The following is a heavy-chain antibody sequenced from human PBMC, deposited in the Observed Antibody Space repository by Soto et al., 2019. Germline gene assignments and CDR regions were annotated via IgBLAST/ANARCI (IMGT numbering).Heavy chain of an antibody. V-gene: IGHV3-30*18. CDR1: GFTFSSYG. J-gene: IGHJ4*02. D-gene: IGHD5-12*01. CDR3: AKDLSGYEPYYFDY. CDR2: ISYDGSNK. Sequence: PGGSLRLSCAASGFTFSSYGMHWVRQAPGKGLEWVAVISYDGSNKYYADSVKGRFTISRDNSKNTLYLQMNSLRAEDTAVYYCAKDLSGYEPYYFDYWGQGTLVTVSS.